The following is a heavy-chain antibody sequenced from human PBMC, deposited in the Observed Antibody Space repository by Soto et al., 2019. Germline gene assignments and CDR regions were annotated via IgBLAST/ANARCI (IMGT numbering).Heavy chain of an antibody. CDR1: GGYISSSSYY. D-gene: IGHD6-13*01. Sequence: PSETLSLTCTVSGGYISSSSYYWGWIRQPPGKGLEWIGSIYYSGSTYYNPSLKSRVTISVDTSKNQFSLKLSSVTAADTAVYYCATYSSSWYVVYWGQGTLVTVSS. CDR2: IYYSGST. J-gene: IGHJ4*02. CDR3: ATYSSSWYVVY. V-gene: IGHV4-39*01.